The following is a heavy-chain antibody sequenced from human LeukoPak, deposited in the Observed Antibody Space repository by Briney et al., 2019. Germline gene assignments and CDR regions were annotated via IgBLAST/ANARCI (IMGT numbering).Heavy chain of an antibody. CDR1: GFTFSTSS. CDR3: AKDAGYIAAAGINFDY. D-gene: IGHD6-13*01. CDR2: ISSSSGYI. Sequence: GGSLRLSCVASGFTFSTSSMTWVRQAPGKGLEWVSSISSSSGYIYYADSVKGRFTISRDNSKNTLYLQMNSLRAEDTAVYYCAKDAGYIAAAGINFDYWGQGTLVTVSS. V-gene: IGHV3-21*01. J-gene: IGHJ4*02.